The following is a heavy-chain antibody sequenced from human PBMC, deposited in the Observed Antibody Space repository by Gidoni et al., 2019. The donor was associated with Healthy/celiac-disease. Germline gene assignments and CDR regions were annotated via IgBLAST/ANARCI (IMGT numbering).Heavy chain of an antibody. CDR3: AHCDLEAAAAEYYFDY. Sequence: QITLKESGPTLVKPTQTLTLTCTFSGFSLSTSGVGVGWIRQPPGKALEWLALIYWDDDKRYSPSLKSRLTITKDTSKNQVVLTMTNMDPVDTATYYCAHCDLEAAAAEYYFDYWGQGTLVTVSS. CDR2: IYWDDDK. CDR1: GFSLSTSGVG. V-gene: IGHV2-5*02. J-gene: IGHJ4*02. D-gene: IGHD6-13*01.